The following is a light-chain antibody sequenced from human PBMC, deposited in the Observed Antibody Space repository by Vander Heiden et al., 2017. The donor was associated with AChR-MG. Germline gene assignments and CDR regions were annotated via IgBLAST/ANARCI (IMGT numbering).Light chain of an antibody. CDR2: GAV. V-gene: IGKV3-20*01. CDR3: HQDDVSPRA. CDR1: QSVRTD. J-gene: IGKJ1*01. Sequence: EIVLTQSPGTLSLSPGDRATLSCRASQSVRTDLAWYQQKPGQAPRLLIFGAVYRAAGIPDRFSGSGSGTDFILTISRLEPEDFALYYCHQDDVSPRAFGQGTKVEIK.